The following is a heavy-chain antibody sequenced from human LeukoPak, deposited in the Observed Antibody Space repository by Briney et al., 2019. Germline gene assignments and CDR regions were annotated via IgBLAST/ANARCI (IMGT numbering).Heavy chain of an antibody. Sequence: GESLKISCKASGYSFSNYWIGWVRQMPGKGLEWMGIIYPDDYDTRYSPSFQGQVTISADKSINTAYLHWSSLQASDTAMYYCARRALGSCSGGNCYSDYWGQGTLVTVSP. CDR1: GYSFSNYW. D-gene: IGHD2-15*01. J-gene: IGHJ4*02. CDR3: ARRALGSCSGGNCYSDY. V-gene: IGHV5-51*01. CDR2: IYPDDYDT.